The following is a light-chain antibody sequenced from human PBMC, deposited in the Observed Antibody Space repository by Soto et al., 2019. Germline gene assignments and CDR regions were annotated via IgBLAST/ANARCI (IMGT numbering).Light chain of an antibody. Sequence: DIQMTQSPSSLSASVGDRVSITCQASQDISNYLNWYQQKPGKAPKLLIYDASNLETGVPSRFSGSGSGTDFTFTINSLQPEDIATYYCQQYDNLPITFGQGT. CDR3: QQYDNLPIT. V-gene: IGKV1-33*01. J-gene: IGKJ5*01. CDR1: QDISNY. CDR2: DAS.